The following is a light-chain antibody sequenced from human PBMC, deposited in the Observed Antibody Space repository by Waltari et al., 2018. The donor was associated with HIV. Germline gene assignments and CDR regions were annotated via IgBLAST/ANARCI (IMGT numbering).Light chain of an antibody. Sequence: QPVVTQESSLTVSPGGTVTLTCGLTFGTVSTSCYPNWLQQNPGHPPTALIYGGNTKHRWTPARSSGSILGDMATLALPAVQPEYEAIYYCLLYVGAAYVFGGGT. CDR2: GGN. V-gene: IGLV7-43*01. J-gene: IGLJ2*01. CDR3: LLYVGAAYV. CDR1: FGTVSTSCY.